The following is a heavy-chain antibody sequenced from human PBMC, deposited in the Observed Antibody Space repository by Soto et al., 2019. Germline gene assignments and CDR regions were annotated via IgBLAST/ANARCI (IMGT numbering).Heavy chain of an antibody. Sequence: ASVKVSSKASRGSFNSYAISWVQHAPGQGLEWMGGIIPIFGTANYAQKFQGRVTITADESTSTAYMELSSLRSEDTAVYYCARGREVVVITDYYYGMDVWGQGTTVTVSS. V-gene: IGHV1-69*13. J-gene: IGHJ6*02. CDR3: ARGREVVVITDYYYGMDV. D-gene: IGHD3-22*01. CDR2: IIPIFGTA. CDR1: RGSFNSYA.